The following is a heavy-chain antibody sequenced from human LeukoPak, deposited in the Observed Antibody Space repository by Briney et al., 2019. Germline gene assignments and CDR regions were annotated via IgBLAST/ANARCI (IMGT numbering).Heavy chain of an antibody. J-gene: IGHJ4*02. CDR3: AKDFKGHPYYFDY. V-gene: IGHV3-23*01. Sequence: GGSLRLSCGASGFTFTTYAMTWVRQAPGKGLEWVSSITGSGGSTYYGDSVKGRFTISRDNSKNTLYLQMNSLRAEDTAVYYCAKDFKGHPYYFDYWGQGTLVTVSS. CDR1: GFTFTTYA. CDR2: ITGSGGST.